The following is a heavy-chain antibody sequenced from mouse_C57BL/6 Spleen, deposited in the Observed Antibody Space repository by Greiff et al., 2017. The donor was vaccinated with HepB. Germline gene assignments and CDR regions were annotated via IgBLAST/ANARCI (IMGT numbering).Heavy chain of an antibody. CDR1: GYAFSSSW. V-gene: IGHV1-82*01. CDR3: ARCPPFITTVKYFDV. Sequence: QVQLQQSGPELVKPGASVKISCKASGYAFSSSWMNWVKQRPGKGLEWIGRIYPGDGDTNYNGKFKGKATLTADKSSSTAYMQLSSLTSEDSAVYFCARCPPFITTVKYFDVWGTGTTVTVSS. J-gene: IGHJ1*03. CDR2: IYPGDGDT. D-gene: IGHD1-1*01.